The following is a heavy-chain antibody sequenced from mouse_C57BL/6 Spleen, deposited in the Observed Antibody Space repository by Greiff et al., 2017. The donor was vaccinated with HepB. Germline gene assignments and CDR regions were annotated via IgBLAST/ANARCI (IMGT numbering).Heavy chain of an antibody. V-gene: IGHV1-82*01. J-gene: IGHJ1*03. D-gene: IGHD2-5*01. Sequence: QVQLQQSGPELVKPGASVKISCKASGYAFSSSWMKWVKQRPGKGLEWIGRIYPGDGDTNYNGKFKGKATLTADKSSSTAYMQLSSLTSEDSAVYFCARWGSSNFWYFDVWGTGTTVTVSS. CDR2: IYPGDGDT. CDR3: ARWGSSNFWYFDV. CDR1: GYAFSSSW.